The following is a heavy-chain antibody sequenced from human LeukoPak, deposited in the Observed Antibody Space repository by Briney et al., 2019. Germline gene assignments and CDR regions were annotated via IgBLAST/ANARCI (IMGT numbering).Heavy chain of an antibody. V-gene: IGHV3-21*01. D-gene: IGHD3-3*01. J-gene: IGHJ3*02. CDR3: ARDTWSGGAFDI. Sequence: GGSLRPSCAASGFPFSSYTMNWVRQAPGKGLEWVSSITGSSNYIYYRDSVKGRFTISRDNAKNSLNLQLNSLRAEDTAVYYCARDTWSGGAFDIWGQGTMVTVSS. CDR2: ITGSSNYI. CDR1: GFPFSSYT.